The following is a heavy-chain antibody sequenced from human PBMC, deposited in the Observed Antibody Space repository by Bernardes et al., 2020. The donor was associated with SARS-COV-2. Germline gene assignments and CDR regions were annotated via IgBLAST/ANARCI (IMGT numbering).Heavy chain of an antibody. J-gene: IGHJ5*02. CDR2: TTPTLGGP. V-gene: IGHV1-2*02. D-gene: IGHD6-19*01. CDR1: GSPFPGYY. CDR3: ARDREWLSDWFDP. Sequence: ASLKSSGKAPGSPFPGYYMPGVRQTPEQGLEWLGWTTPTLGGPNYAQKFQGRVTMTRDTSISTAYMELSRLRSDDTAVYYCARDREWLSDWFDPWGQGTLVTVSS.